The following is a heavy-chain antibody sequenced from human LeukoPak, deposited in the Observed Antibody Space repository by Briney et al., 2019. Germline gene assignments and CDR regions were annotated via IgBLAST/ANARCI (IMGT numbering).Heavy chain of an antibody. J-gene: IGHJ4*02. CDR3: AKATYASSWNLFFDY. CDR2: ISNDGRDK. Sequence: PGRSLRLSCAASGFTFSSYAMHWVRQAPGKGLEWVAVISNDGRDKYVADSVKGRFTISRDNSKNTLYLQMNSLRAEDTAVYYCAKATYASSWNLFFDYWGQGTLVTVSS. V-gene: IGHV3-30*07. CDR1: GFTFSSYA. D-gene: IGHD6-13*01.